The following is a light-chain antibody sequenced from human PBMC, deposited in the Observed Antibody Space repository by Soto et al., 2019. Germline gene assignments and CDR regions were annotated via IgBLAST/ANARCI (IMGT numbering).Light chain of an antibody. J-gene: IGKJ3*01. Sequence: EIVWTQSPGTLSLSPGERATLSCRASQSVSSSYLAWYQQKPGQAHRLLIYGASSRATGIPGRFSRSGSGTDFTLTISRLEPEDFAVYYCQQYGRSPFTFGPGTKVDIK. CDR1: QSVSSSY. CDR3: QQYGRSPFT. V-gene: IGKV3-20*01. CDR2: GAS.